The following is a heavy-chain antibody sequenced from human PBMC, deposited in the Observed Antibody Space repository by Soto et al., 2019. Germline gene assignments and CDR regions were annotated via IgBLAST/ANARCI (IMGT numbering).Heavy chain of an antibody. CDR1: GYTFTGYY. J-gene: IGHJ6*02. CDR2: INPNSGGT. V-gene: IGHV1-2*04. Sequence: ASVKVSCKASGYTFTGYYMHWVLQAPGQGLEWMGWINPNSGGTNYAQKFQGWVTMTRDTSISTAYMELSRLRSDDTAVYYCARDRPTSIAARPGYYYGMDVWGQGTTVTVSS. CDR3: ARDRPTSIAARPGYYYGMDV. D-gene: IGHD6-6*01.